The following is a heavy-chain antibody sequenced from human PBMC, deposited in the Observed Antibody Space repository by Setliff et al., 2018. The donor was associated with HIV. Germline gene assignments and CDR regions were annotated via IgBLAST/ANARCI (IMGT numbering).Heavy chain of an antibody. CDR1: GLTFEYYA. CDR2: ISGSGDST. CDR3: AQDYTATFWEYNWFDP. J-gene: IGHJ5*02. D-gene: IGHD3-3*01. Sequence: CPSPGLTFEYYAMTWVRQAPGKGLEWVSGISGSGDSTYYAPAVKGRFTISRDNLKNILYLQMNNLRAEDTALYFCAQDYTATFWEYNWFDPWGQGTLVTVSS. V-gene: IGHV3-23*01.